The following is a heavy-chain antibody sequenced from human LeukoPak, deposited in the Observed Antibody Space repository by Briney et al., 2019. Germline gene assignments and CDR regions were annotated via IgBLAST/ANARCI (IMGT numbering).Heavy chain of an antibody. J-gene: IGHJ4*02. Sequence: SETLSLTCTVSGGSISSYYWSWIRQPPGKGLEWIGYIYYSGSTNYNPSLKSRVTMSGDTSKNQFSLKLSSVTAADTAVYYCAGGYYDILTGYYTRPNFHYWGQGTLVSVSS. D-gene: IGHD3-9*01. CDR1: GGSISSYY. CDR2: IYYSGST. CDR3: AGGYYDILTGYYTRPNFHY. V-gene: IGHV4-59*12.